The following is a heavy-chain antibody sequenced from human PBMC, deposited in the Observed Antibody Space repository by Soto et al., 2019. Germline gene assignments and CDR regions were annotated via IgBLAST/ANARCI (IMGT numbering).Heavy chain of an antibody. J-gene: IGHJ4*02. D-gene: IGHD2-15*01. CDR3: VRTSLVVAAATRENY. CDR1: GFTFSSYW. CDR2: INSDGSST. Sequence: EVQLVESVGGLVQPGGSLRLSFAASGFTFSSYWMHWVRQAPGKGLVWVSRINSDGSSTSYADSVKGRFTISRDNAENTLYLQMNSLRAEDTAVYYCVRTSLVVAAATRENYWGQGTLVTVSS. V-gene: IGHV3-74*01.